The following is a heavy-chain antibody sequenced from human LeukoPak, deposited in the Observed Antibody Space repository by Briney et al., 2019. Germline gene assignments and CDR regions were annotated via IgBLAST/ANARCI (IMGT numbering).Heavy chain of an antibody. CDR2: IYYSGST. CDR1: GGSISSSSYY. Sequence: SETLSLTCTVSGGSISSSSYYWGWIRQPPGKGLEWIGSIYYSGSTHYNPSLKSRVTISVDTSKNQFSLKLSSVTAADTAVYYCARSGYSNFDYWGQGTLVTVSS. J-gene: IGHJ4*02. CDR3: ARSGYSNFDY. V-gene: IGHV4-39*01. D-gene: IGHD3-3*01.